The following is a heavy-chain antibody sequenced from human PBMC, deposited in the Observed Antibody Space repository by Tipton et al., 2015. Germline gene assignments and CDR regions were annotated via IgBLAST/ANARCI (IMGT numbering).Heavy chain of an antibody. Sequence: TLSLTCTVSGGSISRYYWSWIRQPPGKGLEWIGYIYYSGSTNYNPSLKSRVTVLLDTSKTQFSLEMRSVTATDTAVYYRARARGRHGGLFDSWGQGTLVTVSS. D-gene: IGHD4-23*01. CDR1: GGSISRYY. CDR3: ARARGRHGGLFDS. J-gene: IGHJ4*02. CDR2: IYYSGST. V-gene: IGHV4-59*01.